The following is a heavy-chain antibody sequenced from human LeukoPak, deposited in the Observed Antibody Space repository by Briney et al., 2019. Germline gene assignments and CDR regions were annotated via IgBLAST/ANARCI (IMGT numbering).Heavy chain of an antibody. V-gene: IGHV4-59*08. CDR1: GGSISSYY. J-gene: IGHJ4*02. CDR2: IYYSGST. Sequence: PSETLSLTCTVSGGSISSYYWSWIRQPPGKGLEWIGYIYYSGSTNYNPSLKSRVTISVDTSKNQFSLKLSSVTAADTAVYYCASIPVDGQQLVDYWGQGTLVTVSS. D-gene: IGHD6-13*01. CDR3: ASIPVDGQQLVDY.